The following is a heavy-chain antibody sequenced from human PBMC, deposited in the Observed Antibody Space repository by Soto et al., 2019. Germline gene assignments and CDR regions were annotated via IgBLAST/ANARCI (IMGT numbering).Heavy chain of an antibody. CDR1: GYTFTSYY. J-gene: IGHJ4*02. D-gene: IGHD4-17*01. V-gene: IGHV1-46*01. CDR3: ERVTTVVTGYYFDY. CDR2: INPSGGST. Sequence: QVQLVQSGAEVKKPGASVKVSCKASGYTFTSYYMHWVRQAPGQGLEWMGIINPSGGSTSYAQKCPGRVTMIKDTSTSTVYMELSSLRYEDTAVYYCERVTTVVTGYYFDYWGQGTLVTVSS.